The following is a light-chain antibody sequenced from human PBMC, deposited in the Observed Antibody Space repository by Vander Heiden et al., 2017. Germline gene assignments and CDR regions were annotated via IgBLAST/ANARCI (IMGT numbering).Light chain of an antibody. V-gene: IGLV1-40*01. CDR1: SSNIGAGYD. J-gene: IGLJ2*01. CDR3: QSYDSSLSVV. Sequence: QSVLTPPPSVSGAPCQRVTISCTGSSSNIGAGYDVRWYQQLPGTAPKLLIYGNSNRPSGVPDRFSGSKSGTSASLAITGLQAEDEADYYCQSYDSSLSVVFGGGTKLTVL. CDR2: GNS.